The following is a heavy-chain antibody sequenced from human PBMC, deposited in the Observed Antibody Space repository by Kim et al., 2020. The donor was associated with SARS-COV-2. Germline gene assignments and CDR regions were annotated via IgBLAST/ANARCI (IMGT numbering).Heavy chain of an antibody. J-gene: IGHJ6*02. CDR3: ARDKGRVDTAMVDPVSYGMDV. Sequence: ASVKVSCKASGYTFTSYYMHWVRQAPGQGLEWMGIINPSGGSTSYAQKFQGRVTMTRDTSTSTVYMELSSLRSEDTAVYYCARDKGRVDTAMVDPVSYGMDVWGQGTTVTVSS. D-gene: IGHD5-18*01. V-gene: IGHV1-46*01. CDR2: INPSGGST. CDR1: GYTFTSYY.